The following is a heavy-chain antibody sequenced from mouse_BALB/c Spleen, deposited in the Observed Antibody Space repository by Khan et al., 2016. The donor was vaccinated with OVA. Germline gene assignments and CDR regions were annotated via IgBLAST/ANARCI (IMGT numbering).Heavy chain of an antibody. Sequence: VPLKESGPGLVQPSQSLSITCTVSGFSLANYGVHWVRQSPGKGLEWLGVIWSGGITDYNATFISRLSISKDNSKGQVFFKMNSLQANDTAIYYCARNRNGYFDSWGQGSTLTVSS. CDR3: ARNRNGYFDS. V-gene: IGHV2-2*02. D-gene: IGHD1-1*02. J-gene: IGHJ2*01. CDR2: IWSGGIT. CDR1: GFSLANYG.